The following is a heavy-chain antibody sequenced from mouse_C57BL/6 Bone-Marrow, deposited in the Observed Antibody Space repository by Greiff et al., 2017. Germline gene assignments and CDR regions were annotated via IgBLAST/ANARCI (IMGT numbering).Heavy chain of an antibody. Sequence: LKESGPSLVRPSQTLSLTCTVTGFSINSDCYWIWIRQFPGNKLEYIGYTFYSGITYYNPSLESRTYITRDTSKNQFSLKLSSVTTEDTATYYCARARGDYDGNYYAMDYWGQGTSVTVSS. D-gene: IGHD2-4*01. CDR1: GFSINSDCY. V-gene: IGHV3-3*01. CDR3: ARARGDYDGNYYAMDY. CDR2: TFYSGIT. J-gene: IGHJ4*01.